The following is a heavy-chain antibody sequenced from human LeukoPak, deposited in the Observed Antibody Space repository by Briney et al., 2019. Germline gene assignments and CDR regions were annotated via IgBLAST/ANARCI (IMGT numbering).Heavy chain of an antibody. Sequence: KTSETLSLTCTVSGGSVSSYYWSWIRQPPGKGLEWIGYIYYSGSTNYNPSLKSRVTISVDTSKNQFSLKLSSVTAADTAVYYCARVRGCDSGGFDYWGQGTLVTVSS. CDR1: GGSVSSYY. CDR2: IYYSGST. V-gene: IGHV4-59*02. CDR3: ARVRGCDSGGFDY. J-gene: IGHJ4*02. D-gene: IGHD5-12*01.